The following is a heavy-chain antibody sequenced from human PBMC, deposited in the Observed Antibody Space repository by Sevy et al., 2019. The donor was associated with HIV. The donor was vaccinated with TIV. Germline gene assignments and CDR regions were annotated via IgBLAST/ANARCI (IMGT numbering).Heavy chain of an antibody. J-gene: IGHJ6*02. CDR3: AKEAGGYYYFGMDV. D-gene: IGHD3-16*01. CDR2: ISWDGGST. V-gene: IGHV3-43D*03. CDR1: GFTFDDYA. Sequence: GGCLRLSCAASGFTFDDYAMHWVRQAPGKGLEWVSLISWDGGSTYYADSVKGRFTISRDNSKNSLYLQMNSLRGEDTAMYYCAKEAGGYYYFGMDVWGQGTTVTVSS.